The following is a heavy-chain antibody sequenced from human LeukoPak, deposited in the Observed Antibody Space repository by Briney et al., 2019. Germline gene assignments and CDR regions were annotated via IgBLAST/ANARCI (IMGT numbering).Heavy chain of an antibody. V-gene: IGHV3-74*01. CDR3: ARDLGQYYDTSDNWFDP. Sequence: GGSLRLSCAASGFTFSNYWMHWVRQAPGKGLVWVSRINSDGINTSYADSVKGRFTISRDNAKNTLNLQMNSLRAEDTAVYYCARDLGQYYDTSDNWFDPWGQGTLVTVS. CDR1: GFTFSNYW. D-gene: IGHD3-22*01. J-gene: IGHJ5*02. CDR2: INSDGINT.